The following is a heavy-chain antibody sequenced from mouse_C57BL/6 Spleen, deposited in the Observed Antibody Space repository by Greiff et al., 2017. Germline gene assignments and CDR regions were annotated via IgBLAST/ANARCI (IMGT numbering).Heavy chain of an antibody. J-gene: IGHJ2*01. CDR3: AIGDYDRRDD. Sequence: QVQLQQSGTELVKPGASVKLSCKASGYTFTSYWMHWVKQRPGQGLEWIGNINPSNGGTHYNEKFKSKATLTVDKSSSTAYMQLSSLTSADSAVYYSAIGDYDRRDDWGQGTTLTVSS. D-gene: IGHD2-4*01. V-gene: IGHV1-53*01. CDR2: INPSNGGT. CDR1: GYTFTSYW.